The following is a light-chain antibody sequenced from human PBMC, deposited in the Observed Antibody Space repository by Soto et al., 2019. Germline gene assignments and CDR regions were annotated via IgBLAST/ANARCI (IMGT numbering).Light chain of an antibody. CDR3: MQSLHLPYT. CDR2: EVS. J-gene: IGKJ2*01. CDR1: QSLQHSDGETS. Sequence: DIVVTQTPLSLSVIPGQPASISCNSSQSLQHSDGETSLYWYLQRPGHPPQRRISEVSNRFSGVPDRFSGSGSWTDFTLKISRVEADDVGVFYGMQSLHLPYTFGQGTKLDI. V-gene: IGKV2D-29*01.